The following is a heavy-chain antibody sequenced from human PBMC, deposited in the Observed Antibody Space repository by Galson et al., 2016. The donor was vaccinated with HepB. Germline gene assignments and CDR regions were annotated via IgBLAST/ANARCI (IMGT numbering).Heavy chain of an antibody. CDR2: IEQDGREK. Sequence: SMRLSYAASGFPSRSYWMSWVRQAPGKGLEWVANIEQDGREKYYVDSVKGRFTISRDNAKNSLFLQMNSLRAEDTAVYYCARDSPDFWSGFNDYWGQGTLVTVSS. CDR1: GFPSRSYW. D-gene: IGHD3-3*01. CDR3: ARDSPDFWSGFNDY. V-gene: IGHV3-7*01. J-gene: IGHJ4*02.